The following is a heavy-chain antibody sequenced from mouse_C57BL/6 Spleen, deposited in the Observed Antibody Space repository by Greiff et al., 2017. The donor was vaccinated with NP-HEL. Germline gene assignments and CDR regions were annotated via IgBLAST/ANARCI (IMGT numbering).Heavy chain of an antibody. D-gene: IGHD2-14*01. CDR2: ISYDGSN. CDR3: ARERIGYFDY. CDR1: GYSITSGYY. Sequence: EVKLMESGPGLVKPSQSLSLTCSVTGYSITSGYYWNWIRQFPGNKLEWMGYISYDGSNNYNPSLKNRISITRDTSKNQFFLKLNSVTTEDTATYYCARERIGYFDYWAQGTTLTVSS. J-gene: IGHJ2*01. V-gene: IGHV3-6*01.